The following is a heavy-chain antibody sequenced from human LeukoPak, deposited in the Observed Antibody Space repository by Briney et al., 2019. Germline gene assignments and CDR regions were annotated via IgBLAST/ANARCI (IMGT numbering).Heavy chain of an antibody. CDR3: AGQPLCSSAVCYFWLFDY. J-gene: IGHJ4*02. CDR1: GGSISSSSYY. D-gene: IGHD2-2*01. Sequence: SETLSLTCTVSGGSISSSSYYWGWLRQPPGTGLEWIGSIYYSGSTYYNPSLKSRVTISVDTSKNQFSLKLSPVTAADTAVYYCAGQPLCSSAVCYFWLFDYWGQGTLVTVSS. CDR2: IYYSGST. V-gene: IGHV4-39*01.